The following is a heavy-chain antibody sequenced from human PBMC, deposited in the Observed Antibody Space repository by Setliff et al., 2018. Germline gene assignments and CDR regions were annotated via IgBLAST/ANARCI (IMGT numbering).Heavy chain of an antibody. CDR1: GGTFSSYA. J-gene: IGHJ4*02. D-gene: IGHD5-18*01. CDR3: AAIGLDTAMITGVLFDF. V-gene: IGHV1-69*06. CDR2: IIPIFGTA. Sequence: SVKVSCKASGGTFSSYAISWVRQAPGQGLEWMGGIIPIFGTAKYAQKFQGRVTMTEDTSTDTAYMELSSLRSEDTAVYYCAAIGLDTAMITGVLFDFWGQGTLVTVSS.